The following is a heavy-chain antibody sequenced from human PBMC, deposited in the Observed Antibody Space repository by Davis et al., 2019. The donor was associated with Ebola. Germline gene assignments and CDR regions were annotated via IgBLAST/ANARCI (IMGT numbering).Heavy chain of an antibody. CDR1: GGTFSSFA. J-gene: IGHJ5*02. D-gene: IGHD3-22*01. Sequence: SVKVSCKSSGGTFSSFAVGWVRQAPGQGLEWMGGIIPMFRSPNYAQKFQDRVTITADDSTRTVYLELSSLTSEDTAVYYCARVQTWYYYDSSDSPGWFDPWGQGTLVTVSS. CDR2: IIPMFRSP. CDR3: ARVQTWYYYDSSDSPGWFDP. V-gene: IGHV1-69*13.